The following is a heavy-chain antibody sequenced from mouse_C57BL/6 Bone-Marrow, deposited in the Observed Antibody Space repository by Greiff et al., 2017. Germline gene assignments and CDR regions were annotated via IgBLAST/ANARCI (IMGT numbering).Heavy chain of an antibody. CDR1: GYTFTSYW. CDR3: ARHYYYYGSSYFDY. J-gene: IGHJ2*01. CDR2: IDPSDSST. Sequence: QVQLQQPGAELVRPGTSVKLSCKASGYTFTSYWMHWVKQRPGQGLEWIGVIDPSDSSTNYNQKFKGKATLTVDTSSSTAYMQLSSLTSEDSAVYYCARHYYYYGSSYFDYWGQGTTLTVSS. D-gene: IGHD1-1*01. V-gene: IGHV1-59*01.